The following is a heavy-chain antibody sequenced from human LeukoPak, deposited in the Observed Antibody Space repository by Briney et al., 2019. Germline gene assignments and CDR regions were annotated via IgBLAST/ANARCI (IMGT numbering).Heavy chain of an antibody. CDR3: ARDSAPWSGHYMDV. D-gene: IGHD3-3*01. CDR1: GGSISTYY. J-gene: IGHJ6*03. CDR2: IYTSGST. Sequence: KPSETLSLTCTVSGGSISTYYWSWIRQPAGKGLEWIGRIYTSGSTTSNPSLKSRVTMSVDTSKNQFSLKLTSVTAADTAVYYCARDSAPWSGHYMDVWGKGTTVTVSS. V-gene: IGHV4-4*07.